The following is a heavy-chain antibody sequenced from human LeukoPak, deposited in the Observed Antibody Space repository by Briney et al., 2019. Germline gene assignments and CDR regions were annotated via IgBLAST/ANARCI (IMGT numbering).Heavy chain of an antibody. CDR3: ASSNWNYAR. V-gene: IGHV4-59*08. Sequence: SETLSLTCTVSGGSISSYYWSWFRQPPGKGLEWIGYIHYSGSTNYNPSLTSRVTISVDTSKKQFSLRLSSVTAADTAVYYCASSNWNYARWGQGTLVTVSS. CDR1: GGSISSYY. J-gene: IGHJ4*02. D-gene: IGHD1-7*01. CDR2: IHYSGST.